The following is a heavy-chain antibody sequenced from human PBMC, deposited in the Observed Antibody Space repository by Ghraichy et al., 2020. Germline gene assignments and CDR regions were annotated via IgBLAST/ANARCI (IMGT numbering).Heavy chain of an antibody. Sequence: SVKVSCKASGFTFTSSAVQWVRQARGQRLEWIGWIVVGSGNTKYAQKFQERVSITRDMSTSTAYMEVSSLRSEDTAVYYCAATSSPPYSIAAAGAELDPWGQGTLVTVSS. D-gene: IGHD6-13*01. J-gene: IGHJ5*02. CDR1: GFTFTSSA. V-gene: IGHV1-58*01. CDR2: IVVGSGNT. CDR3: AATSSPPYSIAAAGAELDP.